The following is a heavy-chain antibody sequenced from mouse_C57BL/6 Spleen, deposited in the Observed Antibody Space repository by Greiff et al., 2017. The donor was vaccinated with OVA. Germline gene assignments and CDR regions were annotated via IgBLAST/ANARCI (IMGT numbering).Heavy chain of an antibody. Sequence: ESGPGLVKPSQSLSLTCSVTGYSITSGYYWNWIRQFPGNKLEWMGYISYDGSNNYNPSLKNRISITRDTSKNQFFLKLNSVTTEDTATYYCAREEIGFAYWGQGTLVTVSA. CDR2: ISYDGSN. CDR1: GYSITSGYY. V-gene: IGHV3-6*01. CDR3: AREEIGFAY. J-gene: IGHJ3*01.